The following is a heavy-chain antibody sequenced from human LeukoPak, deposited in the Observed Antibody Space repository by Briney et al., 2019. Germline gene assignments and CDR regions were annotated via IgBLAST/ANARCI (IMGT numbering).Heavy chain of an antibody. CDR2: ISSSSSYI. J-gene: IGHJ6*02. D-gene: IGHD3-10*01. Sequence: GGSLRLSCAASGFTFSSYSMNWVRQAPGKGLEWVSSISSSSSYIYYADSVKGRFTISRDNAKNSLYLQMNSLRAEDTAVYYCARDFEMVRGVIIPLMDVWGQGTTVTVSS. CDR3: ARDFEMVRGVIIPLMDV. CDR1: GFTFSSYS. V-gene: IGHV3-21*01.